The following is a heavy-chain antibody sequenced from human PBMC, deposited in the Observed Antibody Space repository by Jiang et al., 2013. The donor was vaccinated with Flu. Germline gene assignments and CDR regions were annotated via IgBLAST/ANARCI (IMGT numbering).Heavy chain of an antibody. D-gene: IGHD3-22*01. CDR2: IDWDDDK. J-gene: IGHJ4*02. V-gene: IGHV2-70*11. CDR3: ARIPPDSSGYYYLDY. CDR1: GFSLSTSGMC. Sequence: TFSGFSLSTSGMCVSWIRQPPGKALEWLARIDWDDDKYYSTSLKTRLTISKDTSKNQVVLTMTNMDPVDTATYYCARIPPDSSGYYYLDYWGQGTLVTVSS.